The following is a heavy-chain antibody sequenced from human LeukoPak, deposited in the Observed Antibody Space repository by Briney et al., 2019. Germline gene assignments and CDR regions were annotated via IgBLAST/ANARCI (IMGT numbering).Heavy chain of an antibody. J-gene: IGHJ3*02. CDR3: VPLAVPAATPPAFDI. CDR2: INPSGST. Sequence: SETLSLTCAVYGGSFSGYYWRWIRQSPGKGLEWIGEINPSGSTNYNPSLKSRVTISVDRSKNQFSLKLSSVTAADTAVYYCVPLAVPAATPPAFDIWGQGTVVTVSS. V-gene: IGHV4-34*01. D-gene: IGHD2-2*01. CDR1: GGSFSGYY.